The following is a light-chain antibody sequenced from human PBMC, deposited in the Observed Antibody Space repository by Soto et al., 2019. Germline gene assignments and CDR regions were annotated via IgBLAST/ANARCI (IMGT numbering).Light chain of an antibody. CDR1: QSIFNNH. J-gene: IGKJ1*01. Sequence: EVVLTQSPGTLSLSPGERGTLSCRASQSIFNNHIGWSQPKPGQAPRRLIFGASFRATGIPDRFSGSGSETDFTLTISRLEPEDFAVYYCQQYGSSPTTFGQGTKVDIK. V-gene: IGKV3-20*01. CDR2: GAS. CDR3: QQYGSSPTT.